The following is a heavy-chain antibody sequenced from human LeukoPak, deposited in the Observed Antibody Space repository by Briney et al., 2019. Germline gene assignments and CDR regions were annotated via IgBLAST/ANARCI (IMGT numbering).Heavy chain of an antibody. D-gene: IGHD2-21*01. V-gene: IGHV4-28*06. J-gene: IGHJ4*02. CDR2: IYYSGST. Sequence: SETLSLTCAVSGYSISSSNWWGWIRQPPGKGLEWIGYIYYSGSTNYNPSLKSRVTMSVDTSKNQFSLKLSSVTALDTAVYYCARTSEYSGSFDYWGQGTLVTVSS. CDR1: GYSISSSNW. CDR3: ARTSEYSGSFDY.